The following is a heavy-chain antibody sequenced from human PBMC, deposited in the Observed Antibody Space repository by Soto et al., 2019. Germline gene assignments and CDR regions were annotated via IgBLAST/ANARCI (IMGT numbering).Heavy chain of an antibody. CDR1: GYTFTSYA. CDR2: INAGNGNT. D-gene: IGHD1-26*01. Sequence: ASVKVSCKASGYTFTSYAMHWVRQAPGQRLEWMGWINAGNGNTKYSQKFQGRVTITRDTSASTAYMELSSLRSEDTAVYYCARVIVGATSISYYYGTHVWCPGPTVTVSS. V-gene: IGHV1-3*01. J-gene: IGHJ6*02. CDR3: ARVIVGATSISYYYGTHV.